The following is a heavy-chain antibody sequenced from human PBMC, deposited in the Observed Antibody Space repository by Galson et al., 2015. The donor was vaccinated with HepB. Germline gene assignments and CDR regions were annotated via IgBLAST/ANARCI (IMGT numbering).Heavy chain of an antibody. CDR3: ASLLINWGYCSGGSCYPNYWYFDL. CDR1: GGSISSGGYY. J-gene: IGHJ2*01. V-gene: IGHV4-31*03. CDR2: IYYSGST. Sequence: TLSLTCTVSGGSISSGGYYWSWIRQHPGKGLEWIGYIYYSGSTYYNPSLKSRVTISVDTSKNQFSLKLSSVTAADTAVYYCASLLINWGYCSGGSCYPNYWYFDLWGRGTLVTVSS. D-gene: IGHD2-15*01.